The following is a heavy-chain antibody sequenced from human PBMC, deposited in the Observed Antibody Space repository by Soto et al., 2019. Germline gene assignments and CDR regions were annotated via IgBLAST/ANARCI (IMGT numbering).Heavy chain of an antibody. Sequence: VASVKVSCKVSGYTLTELSMHWVRQAPGKGLEWMGGFDPEDGETIYAQKFQGRVTMTEDTSTDTAYMELSSLRSEDTAVYYCATPRGGSSWYFFDFWGQGTLVTVPS. V-gene: IGHV1-24*01. CDR2: FDPEDGET. J-gene: IGHJ4*02. CDR1: GYTLTELS. D-gene: IGHD6-13*01. CDR3: ATPRGGSSWYFFDF.